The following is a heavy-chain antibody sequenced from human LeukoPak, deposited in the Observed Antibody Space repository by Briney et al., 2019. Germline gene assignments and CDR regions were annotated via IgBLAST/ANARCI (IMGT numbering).Heavy chain of an antibody. V-gene: IGHV3-30*04. J-gene: IGHJ4*02. D-gene: IGHD4-17*01. CDR2: ISYDGSKK. CDR3: ARGVLYGVKFDY. CDR1: GFTFNNYA. Sequence: PGGSLRLSCAASGFTFNNYAMHWARQAPGKGLEWVALISYDGSKKYYADSVTGRFTISRDNSESTLYLQMNSLTAEDKALYYCARGVLYGVKFDYWGQGTLVTVSS.